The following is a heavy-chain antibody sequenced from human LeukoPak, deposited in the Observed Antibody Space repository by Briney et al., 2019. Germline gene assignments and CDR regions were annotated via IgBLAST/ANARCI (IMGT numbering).Heavy chain of an antibody. J-gene: IGHJ4*02. D-gene: IGHD3-22*01. CDR3: AKGFSYYYDSGYDPDSY. Sequence: PGRSLGLSCAASGFTFSSYGMHWVRQAPGKGLEWVAVISYDGSNKYYADSVKGRFTISRDNSKNTLYLQMNSLRAEDTAVYYCAKGFSYYYDSGYDPDSYWGQGTLVTVSS. CDR1: GFTFSSYG. V-gene: IGHV3-30*18. CDR2: ISYDGSNK.